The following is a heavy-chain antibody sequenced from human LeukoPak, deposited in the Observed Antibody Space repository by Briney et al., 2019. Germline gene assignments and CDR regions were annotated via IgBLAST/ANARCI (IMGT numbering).Heavy chain of an antibody. CDR2: IYTSGST. J-gene: IGHJ3*02. D-gene: IGHD3-3*01. V-gene: IGHV4-4*09. CDR3: ARIRLRFLEWFRSSRDAFGI. CDR1: GGSISSYY. Sequence: PSETLSLTCTVSGGSISSYYWSWIRQPPGKGLEWIGYIYTSGSTNYNPSLKSRVTISVDTSKNQFSLKLSSVTAADTAVYYCARIRLRFLEWFRSSRDAFGIWGQGTMVTVSS.